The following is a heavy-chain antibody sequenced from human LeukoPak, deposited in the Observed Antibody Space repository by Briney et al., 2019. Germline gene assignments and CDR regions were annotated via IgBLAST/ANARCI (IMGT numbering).Heavy chain of an antibody. D-gene: IGHD4-17*01. J-gene: IGHJ4*02. V-gene: IGHV1-2*02. CDR1: GYTFTGYY. CDR2: INPNSGGT. Sequence: ASVKVSCKASGYTFTGYYMHWVRQAPGQGLEWMGWINPNSGGTNYAQKFQGRVTMTRDTSISTAYMELSRLRSDDTAVYYCARGGLYGDYLGAFDYWGQGTLVTVSS. CDR3: ARGGLYGDYLGAFDY.